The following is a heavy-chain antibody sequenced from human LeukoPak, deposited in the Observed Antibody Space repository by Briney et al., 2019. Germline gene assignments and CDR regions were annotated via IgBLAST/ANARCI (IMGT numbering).Heavy chain of an antibody. V-gene: IGHV3-64D*06. CDR1: GFTFSSYA. CDR2: ISSNGGST. CDR3: ARFRAATTRFDY. Sequence: GGSLRLSCSASGFTFSSYAMHWVRQAPGKGLEYVSSISSNGGSTYYADSVKGRFTISRDNSKNTLYLQMSSLRAEDTAVYYCARFRAATTRFDYWGQGTLVTVSS. J-gene: IGHJ4*02. D-gene: IGHD1/OR15-1a*01.